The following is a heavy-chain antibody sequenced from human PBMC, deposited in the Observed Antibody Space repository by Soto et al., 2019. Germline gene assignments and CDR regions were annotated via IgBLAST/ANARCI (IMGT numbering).Heavy chain of an antibody. CDR2: MNPNSGNT. Sequence: QVQLVQSGAEVKKPGASVKVSCKASGYTFTNYDINWVRQATGQGLEWMGWMNPNSGNTGYAQNFQGRVSMTRNTSISTAYMVLSSLRSEDTAVYYCATQPTVTTNHWGQGTLVTVSS. D-gene: IGHD4-17*01. CDR1: GYTFTNYD. V-gene: IGHV1-8*01. J-gene: IGHJ5*02. CDR3: ATQPTVTTNH.